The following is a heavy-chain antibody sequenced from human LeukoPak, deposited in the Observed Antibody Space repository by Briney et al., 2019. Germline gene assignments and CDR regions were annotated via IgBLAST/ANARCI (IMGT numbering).Heavy chain of an antibody. Sequence: SYISSSSSTIYYADSVKGRFTISRDNAKNSLYLQMNSLRAEDTAVYYCARVGAKLNWFDPWGQGTLVTVSS. J-gene: IGHJ5*02. CDR3: ARVGAKLNWFDP. V-gene: IGHV3-48*04. D-gene: IGHD1-26*01. CDR2: ISSSSSTI.